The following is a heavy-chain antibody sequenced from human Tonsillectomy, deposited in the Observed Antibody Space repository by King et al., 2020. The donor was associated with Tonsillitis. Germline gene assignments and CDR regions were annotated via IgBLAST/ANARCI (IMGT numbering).Heavy chain of an antibody. CDR3: VKLHAAELGI. CDR2: ISSNGGST. V-gene: IGHV3-64D*06. J-gene: IGHJ3*02. D-gene: IGHD3-10*01. Sequence: VQLVESGGGLVQPGGSLRLSCSASGFTFNTYAMHWVRQAPGRGLEYVSSISSNGGSTYYADSGKGRFTISRDNSKNTLYCQMSSPRAEDTAVYYCVKLHAAELGIWGQGTMVTVSS. CDR1: GFTFNTYA.